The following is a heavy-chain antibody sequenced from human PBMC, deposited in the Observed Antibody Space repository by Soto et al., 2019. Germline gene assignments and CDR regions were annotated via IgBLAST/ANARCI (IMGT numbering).Heavy chain of an antibody. CDR1: GYTFTNYD. CDR2: MNPNSGNT. V-gene: IGHV1-8*01. Sequence: QVQLVQSGAEVKKPGASVKVSCTASGYTFTNYDIYWVRQATGQGLECVGWMNPNSGNTDYPQKCQGRVTMTRNTSISTAYMELTSLRSEDTAVYYCARVSPCYYFGMDVWGQGTTVTVSS. J-gene: IGHJ6*02. CDR3: ARVSPCYYFGMDV.